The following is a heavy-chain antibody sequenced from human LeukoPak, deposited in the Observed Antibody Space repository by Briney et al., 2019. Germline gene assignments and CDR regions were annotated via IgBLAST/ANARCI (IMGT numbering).Heavy chain of an antibody. CDR2: LNLNGGST. Sequence: GGSLRLSCAAFGFTFDSHGMTWVRQAPGKGLEGCSCLNLNGGSTGYADSLQGRFTISRDNAKNSRYLQITSLRAHDTALYYCARTRSSGGYSGADYWSQGTLVTVSS. CDR1: GFTFDSHG. CDR3: ARTRSSGGYSGADY. V-gene: IGHV3-20*04. D-gene: IGHD1-26*01. J-gene: IGHJ4*02.